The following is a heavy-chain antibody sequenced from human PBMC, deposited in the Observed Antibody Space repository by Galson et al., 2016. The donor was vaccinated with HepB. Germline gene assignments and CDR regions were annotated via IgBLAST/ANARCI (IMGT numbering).Heavy chain of an antibody. D-gene: IGHD2-2*01. CDR3: AKDGRIYCSSASCHDHFHY. CDR1: GFIFSSYA. CDR2: ISGTEGHT. J-gene: IGHJ4*02. V-gene: IGHV3-23*01. Sequence: SLRLSCAASGFIFSSYAMSWVRQAPGKGLEWVSGISGTEGHTYYADSVKGRFTISRDNSKKTLYLQMNSLRAEDTAVYYCAKDGRIYCSSASCHDHFHYWGQGTLVTVSS.